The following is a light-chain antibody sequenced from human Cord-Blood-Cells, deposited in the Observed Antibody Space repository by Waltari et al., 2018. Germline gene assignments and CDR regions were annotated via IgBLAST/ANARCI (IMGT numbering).Light chain of an antibody. CDR2: EVS. Sequence: QSALTQPASVSGSPGQSITIPCTGTSRDVGGYKLVPWYQQHPGKAPKLMIYEVSNRPSGVSNRFSGSKSGNTASLTISGLQAEDEADYYCSSYTSSSHYVFGTGTKVTVL. CDR3: SSYTSSSHYV. CDR1: SRDVGGYKL. V-gene: IGLV2-14*01. J-gene: IGLJ1*01.